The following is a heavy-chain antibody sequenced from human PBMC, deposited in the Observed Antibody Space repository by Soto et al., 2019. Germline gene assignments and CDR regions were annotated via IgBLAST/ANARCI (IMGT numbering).Heavy chain of an antibody. Sequence: QVQLVESGGGVVQPGRSLRLSCAASGFTFSSYAMHWVRQAPGKGLEWVAVISYDGSNKYYADSVKGRFTISRDNSKNTRYLQMNSLRAEDTAVYYCARDHPGYSSSWTYYYYYGMDVWGQGTTVTVSS. D-gene: IGHD6-13*01. CDR2: ISYDGSNK. V-gene: IGHV3-30-3*01. CDR1: GFTFSSYA. CDR3: ARDHPGYSSSWTYYYYYGMDV. J-gene: IGHJ6*02.